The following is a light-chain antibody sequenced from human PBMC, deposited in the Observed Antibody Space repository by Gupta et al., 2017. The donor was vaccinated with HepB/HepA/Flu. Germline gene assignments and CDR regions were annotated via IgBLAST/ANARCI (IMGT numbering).Light chain of an antibody. CDR2: NVS. CDR3: CSYAASSTFVL. J-gene: IGLJ2*01. Sequence: QSPLTQPRPASGSPGQSVTISCTVTSSDVGAYNYVSWYQQHPGKAPNIMIYNVSKRPSGGPDRLSGSKSGNTASLTITGVQAEDEDDYYCCSYAASSTFVLFGGGAKLTVL. CDR1: SSDVGAYNY. V-gene: IGLV2-11*01.